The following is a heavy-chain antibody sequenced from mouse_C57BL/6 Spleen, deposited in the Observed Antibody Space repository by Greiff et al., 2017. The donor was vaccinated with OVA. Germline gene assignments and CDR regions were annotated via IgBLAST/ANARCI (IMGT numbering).Heavy chain of an antibody. CDR1: GYTFTDYN. CDR3: AREYYGNYGYFDY. CDR2: INPNNGGT. V-gene: IGHV1-22*01. Sequence: EVQLQQSGPELVKPGASVKMSCKASGYTFTDYNMHWVKQSHGKSLEWIGYINPNNGGTSYNQKFKGKATLTVNKSSSTAYMELRSLTSEDSAVYYCAREYYGNYGYFDYWGQGTTLTVSS. J-gene: IGHJ2*01. D-gene: IGHD2-1*01.